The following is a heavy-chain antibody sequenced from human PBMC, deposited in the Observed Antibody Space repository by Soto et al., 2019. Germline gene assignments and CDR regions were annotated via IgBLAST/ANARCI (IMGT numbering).Heavy chain of an antibody. CDR1: GGSINNDNYY. J-gene: IGHJ5*02. V-gene: IGHV4-39*01. CDR2: IFYNGFT. D-gene: IGHD3-3*01. Sequence: QLQLQESGPGLVKPSETLSLTCTVSGGSINNDNYYWGWIRQPPGKGLEWIGIIFYNGFTYYSPSLKSRVTISVDTSKNQFSLKLTSVTAADTAVYYCARQDDFWSGSGWFDPWGQGNLVTVSS. CDR3: ARQDDFWSGSGWFDP.